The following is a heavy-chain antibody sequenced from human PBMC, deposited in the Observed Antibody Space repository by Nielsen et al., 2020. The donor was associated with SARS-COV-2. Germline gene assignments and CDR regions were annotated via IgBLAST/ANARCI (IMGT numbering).Heavy chain of an antibody. CDR1: GFTFSSYW. CDR3: ARDKDGYNRFDY. CDR2: IKQDGSEK. V-gene: IGHV3-7*05. D-gene: IGHD5-24*01. Sequence: GESLKISCAASGFTFSSYWMSWVRQAPGKGLEWVANIKQDGSEKYYVDSVKGRFTISRDNAKNSLYLQMNSLRAEDTAVYYCARDKDGYNRFDYWGQGTLVTVSS. J-gene: IGHJ4*02.